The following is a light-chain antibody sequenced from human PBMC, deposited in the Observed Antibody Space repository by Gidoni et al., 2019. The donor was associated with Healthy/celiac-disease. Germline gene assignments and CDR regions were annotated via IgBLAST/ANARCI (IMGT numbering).Light chain of an antibody. Sequence: IHMHQSPSTLSASVGDRVTITCRASQSVDRWLSWYQQKTGKATKLLIYRTSALESGVPSRFSGSGSGTEVTFTISALQPDDFATYYCQQYGSDSPYSFGQGTNLEI. CDR1: QSVDRW. CDR3: QQYGSDSPYS. J-gene: IGKJ2*03. V-gene: IGKV1-5*03. CDR2: RTS.